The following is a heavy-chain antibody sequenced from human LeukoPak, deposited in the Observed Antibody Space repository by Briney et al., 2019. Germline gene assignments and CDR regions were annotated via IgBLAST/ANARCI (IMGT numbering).Heavy chain of an antibody. CDR2: ISGSGRST. CDR3: AKGEYSGWYLLPSTRYY. J-gene: IGHJ4*02. Sequence: WIRQPPVKGLEWVSAISGSGRSTYYADSEKGRFTNYRDNSKNTLYLQMNSQRADDTAVYYFAKGEYSGWYLLPSTRYYCGQGTLDTVSS. V-gene: IGHV3-23*01. D-gene: IGHD6-19*01.